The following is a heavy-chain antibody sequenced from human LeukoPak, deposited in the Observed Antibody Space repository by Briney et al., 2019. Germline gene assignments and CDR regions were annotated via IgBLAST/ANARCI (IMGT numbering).Heavy chain of an antibody. CDR1: GGSISSYY. CDR2: IYYSGST. Sequence: SETLSLTCTVSGGSISSYYWSWIRQPPGKGLEWIGYIYYSGSTNYNPSLKSRVTISVDTSKNQFSLRLHSVTAADTAVYYCARGERSLFRGVTEFWGQGTLVYVSS. V-gene: IGHV4-59*08. D-gene: IGHD3-10*01. J-gene: IGHJ4*02. CDR3: ARGERSLFRGVTEF.